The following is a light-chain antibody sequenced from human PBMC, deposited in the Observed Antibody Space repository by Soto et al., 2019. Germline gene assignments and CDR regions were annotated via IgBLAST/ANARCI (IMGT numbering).Light chain of an antibody. CDR3: TSWTTSTTML. Sequence: QSALTQPASVSGSPGQSITISCTGTSSDIGAYNFVSWYQHHPGKAPKLMLYDVNIRPSGVSNRFSGSKSGNTASLTISGLQAEDEAEYYCTSWTTSTTMLFGGGTKLTVL. CDR1: SSDIGAYNF. J-gene: IGLJ2*01. V-gene: IGLV2-14*03. CDR2: DVN.